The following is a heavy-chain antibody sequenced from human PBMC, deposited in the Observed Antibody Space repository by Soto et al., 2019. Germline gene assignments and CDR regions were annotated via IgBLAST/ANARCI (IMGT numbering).Heavy chain of an antibody. CDR3: ARGESSKQC. J-gene: IGHJ4*02. Sequence: GGVLRLSCAASGFTVRSSYMSWVRQAPGKGLEWVSLIYSGGNKYYAASVEGRFTISRDNSKNTLYLQMNSLRAEDTAVYYCARGESSKQCWGQGTLVTVSS. CDR2: IYSGGNK. V-gene: IGHV3-66*01. CDR1: GFTVRSSY. D-gene: IGHD6-19*01.